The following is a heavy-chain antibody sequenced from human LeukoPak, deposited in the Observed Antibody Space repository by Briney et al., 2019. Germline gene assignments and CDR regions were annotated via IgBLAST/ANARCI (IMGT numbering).Heavy chain of an antibody. V-gene: IGHV1-69*04. CDR2: IIPILGMA. CDR3: ASSSAGTSKGYWFDP. Sequence: ASVKVSCKASGGTFSSYAISWVRQAPGQGLEWMGRIIPILGMANYAQKFQGRVTITADKSTSTAYMELSSLRSEDTAVYYCASSSAGTSKGYWFDPWGQGTPVTVSS. CDR1: GGTFSSYA. D-gene: IGHD6-13*01. J-gene: IGHJ5*02.